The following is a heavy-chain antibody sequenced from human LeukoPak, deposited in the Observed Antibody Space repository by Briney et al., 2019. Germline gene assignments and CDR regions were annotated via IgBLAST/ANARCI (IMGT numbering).Heavy chain of an antibody. V-gene: IGHV3-21*01. J-gene: IGHJ4*02. D-gene: IGHD3-22*01. CDR3: ARASPNYYDSSGPSVFDY. CDR2: ITSSGSYI. CDR1: GFTFSSYS. Sequence: GGSLRLSCAASGFTFSSYSMNWVRQAPGKGLEWVSSITSSGSYIYYPDSVKGRFTISRDNAKNSLYLQMNSLRAEDTAVYYCARASPNYYDSSGPSVFDYWGQGTLVTVSS.